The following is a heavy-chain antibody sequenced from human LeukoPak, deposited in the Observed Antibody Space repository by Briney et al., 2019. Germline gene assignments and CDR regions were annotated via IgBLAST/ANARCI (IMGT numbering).Heavy chain of an antibody. Sequence: GGSLRLSCAASGFTFSSYAMRWVRQAPGKGLEWVSGISGSGGSTSYADSVKGRFTVSRDNSKNALYLQMSSLRAEDTALYYCAKRSGYDFWSGFDPWGQGTLVIVSS. CDR1: GFTFSSYA. V-gene: IGHV3-23*01. CDR2: ISGSGGST. J-gene: IGHJ5*02. CDR3: AKRSGYDFWSGFDP. D-gene: IGHD3-3*01.